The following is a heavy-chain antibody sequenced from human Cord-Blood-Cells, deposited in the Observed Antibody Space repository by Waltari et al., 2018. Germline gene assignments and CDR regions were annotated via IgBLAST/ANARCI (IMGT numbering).Heavy chain of an antibody. D-gene: IGHD6-6*01. CDR1: GGSISSGSYY. Sequence: QVQLQESGPGLVKPSQTLSLNCTVSGGSISSGSYYWSWIRPPAGRGLEWIGYIYTRVRTTYNPSLMSRVTISVDTSKNQFSLKLSSVTAADTAVYYCARPTSSSSWYFDLWGRGTLVTVSS. CDR3: ARPTSSSSWYFDL. J-gene: IGHJ2*01. CDR2: IYTRVRT. V-gene: IGHV4-61*09.